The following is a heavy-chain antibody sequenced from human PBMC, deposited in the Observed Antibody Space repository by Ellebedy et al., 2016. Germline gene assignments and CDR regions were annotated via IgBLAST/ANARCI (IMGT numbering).Heavy chain of an antibody. V-gene: IGHV4-34*01. J-gene: IGHJ4*02. D-gene: IGHD3-22*01. CDR2: INHSGST. CDR3: ARNKGLGWGLLLSNSGFDY. CDR1: GGSFSGYY. Sequence: SETLSLTCAVYGGSFSGYYWSWIRQPPGKGLEWIGEINHSGSTNYNPSLKSRVTISVDTSKNQFSLKLSSVTAADTAVYYCARNKGLGWGLLLSNSGFDYWGQGTLVTVSS.